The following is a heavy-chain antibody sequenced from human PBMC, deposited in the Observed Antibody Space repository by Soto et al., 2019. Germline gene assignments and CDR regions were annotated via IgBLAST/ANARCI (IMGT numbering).Heavy chain of an antibody. CDR2: IYYSGST. J-gene: IGHJ5*02. CDR1: GGSISSGGYY. D-gene: IGHD3-10*01. Sequence: QVQLQESGPGLVKPSQTLSLTCTVSGGSISSGGYYWSWIRQHPGKGLEWIGYIYYSGSTYYNPSLKSRVTISVDTSKNQFSLKLSSVTAADTAVYYCARCRPSELLWFGESKGPGWFGPWGQGTLVTVSS. CDR3: ARCRPSELLWFGESKGPGWFGP. V-gene: IGHV4-31*03.